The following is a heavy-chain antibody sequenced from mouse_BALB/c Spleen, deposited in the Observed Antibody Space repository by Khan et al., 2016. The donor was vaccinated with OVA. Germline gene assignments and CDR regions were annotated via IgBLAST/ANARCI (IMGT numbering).Heavy chain of an antibody. CDR1: GLNIKDTY. V-gene: IGHV14-3*02. D-gene: IGHD6-1*01. CDR2: IDPPNGNT. Sequence: EVQLQESGAELVKAGATVKLSCTASGLNIKDTYMHWLKQWPEQGLEWIGRIDPPNGNTKSDPRFQCMATIPAETSSNTAYMQLSSLTSEDTAVYNWARIARKWGHVTTLTVSS. J-gene: IGHJ2*01. CDR3: ARIARK.